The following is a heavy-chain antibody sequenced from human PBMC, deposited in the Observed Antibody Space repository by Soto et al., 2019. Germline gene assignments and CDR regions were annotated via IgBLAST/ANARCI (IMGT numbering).Heavy chain of an antibody. CDR2: IWYDGSNK. CDR1: GFTFSSYG. Sequence: GGSLRLSCAASGFTFSSYGMHWVRQAPGKGLEWVALIWYDGSNKYYADSVKGRFTISRDNSKNTLYLQMNSLRAEDTAMYYCARDRSVSSGWFSDAFDIWGQGTMVTVSS. CDR3: ARDRSVSSGWFSDAFDI. J-gene: IGHJ3*02. D-gene: IGHD6-19*01. V-gene: IGHV3-33*01.